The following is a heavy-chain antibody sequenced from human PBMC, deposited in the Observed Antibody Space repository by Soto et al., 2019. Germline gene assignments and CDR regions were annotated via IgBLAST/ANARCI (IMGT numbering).Heavy chain of an antibody. CDR2: INAGKGNT. J-gene: IGHJ4*02. Sequence: ASVKVSCKASGYTFTSYAMHWVRQAPGQRLEWMGWINAGKGNTKYSQKFQGRVTITRDTSASTAYMELSSLRSEDTAVYYCARERIVVMETEDFDYWGQGTLVTVSS. V-gene: IGHV1-3*01. D-gene: IGHD2-8*01. CDR3: ARERIVVMETEDFDY. CDR1: GYTFTSYA.